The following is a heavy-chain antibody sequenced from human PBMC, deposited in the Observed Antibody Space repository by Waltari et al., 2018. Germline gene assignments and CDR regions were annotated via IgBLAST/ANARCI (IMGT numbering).Heavy chain of an antibody. Sequence: QMQLQQWGAGLLKPSETLSLTCAVSGESFIGYYWNWIRQPPGRWLEGFGEIHHSGSINASTSLESRITISQDMSKNQFSLKLTSVTAVDSAVYYCVRGKMYSRPYFDYWGQGTLVTVSS. J-gene: IGHJ4*02. CDR1: GESFIGYY. V-gene: IGHV4-34*01. CDR3: VRGKMYSRPYFDY. CDR2: IHHSGSI. D-gene: IGHD6-13*01.